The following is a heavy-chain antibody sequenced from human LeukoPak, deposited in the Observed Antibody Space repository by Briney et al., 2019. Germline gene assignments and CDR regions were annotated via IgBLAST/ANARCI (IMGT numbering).Heavy chain of an antibody. CDR2: ISSSSSTI. V-gene: IGHV3-48*01. CDR1: EFSFNSYG. J-gene: IGHJ4*02. CDR3: ARDSRYRGGDCYSRPIDY. D-gene: IGHD2-21*02. Sequence: PGGSLRLSCAASEFSFNSYGMHWVRQAPGKGLEWVSYISSSSSTIYYADSVKGRFTISRDNAKNSLYLQMNSLRAEDTAVYYCARDSRYRGGDCYSRPIDYWGQGTLVTVSS.